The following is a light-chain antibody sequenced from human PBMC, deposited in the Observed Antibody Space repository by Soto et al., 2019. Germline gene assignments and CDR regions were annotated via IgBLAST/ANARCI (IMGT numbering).Light chain of an antibody. CDR2: DVS. CDR1: QSISSW. V-gene: IGKV1-5*01. Sequence: DIQMTQSPSPLSASVAXSVXITCRASQSISSWLAWYQQKPGKAPRLLMYDVSTLESGVPSRFRGSGSGTEFTLTINSLQPDDYATYYCQQYNSYSWTFGHGTKVDI. CDR3: QQYNSYSWT. J-gene: IGKJ1*01.